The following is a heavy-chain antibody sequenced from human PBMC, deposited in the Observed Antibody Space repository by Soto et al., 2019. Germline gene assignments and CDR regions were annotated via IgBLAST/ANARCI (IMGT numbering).Heavy chain of an antibody. CDR3: ARPVLMDTGVRYYYGMDV. CDR2: IIPMFGTA. Sequence: GASVKVSCKASGGGNLRDYRTTWVRRAPGQGLEWMGGIIPMFGTADYAQKFQARVAITADESTSTAYMELSSLTSEDTAVYYCARPVLMDTGVRYYYGMDVWGQGTTVTVSS. D-gene: IGHD5-18*01. V-gene: IGHV1-69*13. CDR1: GGGNLRDYR. J-gene: IGHJ6*02.